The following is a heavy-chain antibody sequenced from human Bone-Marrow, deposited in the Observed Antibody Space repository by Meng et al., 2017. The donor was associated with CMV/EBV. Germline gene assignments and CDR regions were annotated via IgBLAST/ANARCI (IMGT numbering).Heavy chain of an antibody. Sequence: ASVKVSCKASGYTFTNYAITWVRQAPGQGLEWMGWISTYNGKANYAQKFQDRVTMTTDTSTSIAYMEVRSLRSDDTAVYYRARKPWSGYYGDFDYCGQGTLVTVSS. V-gene: IGHV1-18*01. CDR1: GYTFTNYA. J-gene: IGHJ4*02. D-gene: IGHD3-3*01. CDR2: ISTYNGKA. CDR3: ARKPWSGYYGDFDY.